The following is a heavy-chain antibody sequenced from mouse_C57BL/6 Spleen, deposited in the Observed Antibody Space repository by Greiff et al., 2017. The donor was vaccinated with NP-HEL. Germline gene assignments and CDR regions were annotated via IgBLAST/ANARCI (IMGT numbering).Heavy chain of an antibody. D-gene: IGHD4-1*01. V-gene: IGHV1-64*01. CDR1: GYTFTSYW. CDR3: ARGGDWDYFDY. J-gene: IGHJ2*01. CDR2: IHPNSGST. Sequence: QVQLKQPGAELVKPGASVKLSCKASGYTFTSYWMHWVKQRPGQGLEWIGMIHPNSGSTNYNEKFKSKATLTVDKSSSTAYMQLSSLTSEDSAVYYCARGGDWDYFDYWGQGTTLTVSS.